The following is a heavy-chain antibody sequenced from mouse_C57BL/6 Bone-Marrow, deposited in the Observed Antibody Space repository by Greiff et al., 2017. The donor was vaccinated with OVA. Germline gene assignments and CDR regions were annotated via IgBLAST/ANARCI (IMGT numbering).Heavy chain of an antibody. CDR2: IYPGDGDT. J-gene: IGHJ3*01. V-gene: IGHV1-82*01. CDR3: ARSVYDGYPFAY. D-gene: IGHD2-3*01. Sequence: QVQLQQSGPELVKPGASVKISCKASGYAFSSSWMNWVKQRPGKGLEWIGRIYPGDGDTNYNGKFKGKATLTADKPSSTAYMQLSSLTSEDSAVYFCARSVYDGYPFAYWGQGTLVTVSA. CDR1: GYAFSSSW.